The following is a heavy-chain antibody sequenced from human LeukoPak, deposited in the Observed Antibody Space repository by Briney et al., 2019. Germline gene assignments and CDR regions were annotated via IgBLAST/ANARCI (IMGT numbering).Heavy chain of an antibody. CDR1: GYTLTELS. CDR2: FDPEDGET. Sequence: ASVKVSCKVSGYTLTELSMHWVRQAPGKGLEWMGGFDPEDGETIYAQKFQGRVTMTEDTSTDTAYMELSSLRSEDTAVYYCARQHFLYGDYQFFDYWGQGTLVTVSS. D-gene: IGHD4-17*01. J-gene: IGHJ4*02. CDR3: ARQHFLYGDYQFFDY. V-gene: IGHV1-24*01.